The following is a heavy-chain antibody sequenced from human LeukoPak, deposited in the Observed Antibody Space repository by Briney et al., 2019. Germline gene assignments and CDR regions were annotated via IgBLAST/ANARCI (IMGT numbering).Heavy chain of an antibody. V-gene: IGHV1-2*02. J-gene: IGHJ4*02. CDR2: INPNSGGT. CDR3: ASLYGDYVASDY. D-gene: IGHD4-17*01. Sequence: ASVKVSCKASGYSFIVYYIHWVRQAPGQGLEWMGWINPNSGGTNYAQRFLGRVTMTRDTSITTAYMELSRLRSGDTAVYYCASLYGDYVASDYWGQGTLVTVSS. CDR1: GYSFIVYY.